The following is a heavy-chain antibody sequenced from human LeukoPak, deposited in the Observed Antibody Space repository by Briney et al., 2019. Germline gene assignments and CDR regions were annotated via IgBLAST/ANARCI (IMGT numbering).Heavy chain of an antibody. CDR1: SGSINNYC. CDR3: ARDYYDSSGFSYFDS. Sequence: SETLSLTCTVSSGSINNYCWNWIRQPPGKGLEWIGYIFYSGSTNYNPSLNSRVTISVDTSKNQFSLKLSSVTAADTAVYYCARDYYDSSGFSYFDSWGRGTQVTVSS. J-gene: IGHJ4*02. CDR2: IFYSGST. D-gene: IGHD3-22*01. V-gene: IGHV4-59*01.